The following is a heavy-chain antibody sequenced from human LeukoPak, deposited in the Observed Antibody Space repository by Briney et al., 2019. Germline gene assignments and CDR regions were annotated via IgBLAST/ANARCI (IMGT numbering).Heavy chain of an antibody. J-gene: IGHJ4*02. CDR2: IRSKAYGGTT. D-gene: IGHD1-26*01. CDR3: SRDKGNSGNYYVGY. CDR1: GFIFGEYA. Sequence: GRSLRLSCTASGFIFGEYAMSWFRQAPGKGLQWIGFIRSKAYGGTTEYAASVKGIFTISRDDSKSIAYLQMNSLKTEDTAVYYCSRDKGNSGNYYVGYLGQGTLVTVSS. V-gene: IGHV3-49*03.